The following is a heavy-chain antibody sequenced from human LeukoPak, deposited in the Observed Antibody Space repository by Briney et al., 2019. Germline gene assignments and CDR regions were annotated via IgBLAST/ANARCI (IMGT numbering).Heavy chain of an antibody. V-gene: IGHV4-39*02. Sequence: PSETLSLTCTVSGGSISSSSYYWGWIRQPPGKGLEWIGSIYYSGSTYYNPSLKSRVTISVDTSKNQFSLKLSSVTAADTAVYYCAREGGGPIGGAFDIWGQGTMVTVSS. CDR3: AREGGGPIGGAFDI. J-gene: IGHJ3*02. CDR2: IYYSGST. CDR1: GGSISSSSYY. D-gene: IGHD3-3*01.